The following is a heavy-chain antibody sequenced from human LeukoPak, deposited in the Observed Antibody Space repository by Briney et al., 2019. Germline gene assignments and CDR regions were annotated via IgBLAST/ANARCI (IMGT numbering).Heavy chain of an antibody. CDR3: AIDMAYGDCDSYSFDY. J-gene: IGHJ4*02. D-gene: IGHD4-17*01. CDR2: ISSSSSYI. V-gene: IGHV3-21*01. CDR1: GFTFSSYS. Sequence: PGGSLRLSCAASGFTFSSYSMNWVRQAPVKGLEWVSSISSSSSYIYYADSVKGRFTISRDNAKNSLYLQMNSLRAEDTAVYYCAIDMAYGDCDSYSFDYWGQGTLVTVSS.